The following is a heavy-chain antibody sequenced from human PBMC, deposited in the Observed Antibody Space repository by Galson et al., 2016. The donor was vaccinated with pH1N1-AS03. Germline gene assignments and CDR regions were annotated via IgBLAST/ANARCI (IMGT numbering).Heavy chain of an antibody. CDR1: GFSFRDYW. Sequence: SCAASGFSFRDYWMSWVRQAPGKGLEWVANIKQDGSQKYYVDSVKGRFTISTDNAKNSLYLQMSSLRAEDTAVYYCARDALGGEYGMDVWGQGTTVTVSS. CDR2: IKQDGSQK. J-gene: IGHJ6*02. V-gene: IGHV3-7*01. CDR3: ARDALGGEYGMDV. D-gene: IGHD3-16*01.